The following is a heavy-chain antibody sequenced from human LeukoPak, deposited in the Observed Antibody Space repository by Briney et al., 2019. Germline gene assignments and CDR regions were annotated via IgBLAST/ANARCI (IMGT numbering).Heavy chain of an antibody. CDR3: GSAPYSGTYGDSFDY. CDR1: GFSLEAHN. Sequence: GGSLRLACALSGFSLEAHNIKSVRQAPGKGLEWVSGISWDTGSIGYADSVKGRFTISRDNAKNFLYPQMNSLRTEDMALYYCGSAPYSGTYGDSFDYWGQGTLVTVSS. CDR2: ISWDTGSI. D-gene: IGHD1-26*01. J-gene: IGHJ4*02. V-gene: IGHV3-9*03.